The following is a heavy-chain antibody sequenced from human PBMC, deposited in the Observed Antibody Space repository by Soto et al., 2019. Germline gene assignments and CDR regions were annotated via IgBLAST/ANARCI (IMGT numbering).Heavy chain of an antibody. D-gene: IGHD3-22*01. CDR3: ARTTYYYDSSGYP. V-gene: IGHV4-4*02. Sequence: SETLSLTCAVSGGSISSSNWWSWVRQPPGKGLEWIGEIYHSGSTNYNPSLKSRVTISVDKSKNQFSLKLSSVTAADTAVYYCARTTYYYDSSGYPWGQGTLVTVSS. CDR2: IYHSGST. J-gene: IGHJ5*02. CDR1: GGSISSSNW.